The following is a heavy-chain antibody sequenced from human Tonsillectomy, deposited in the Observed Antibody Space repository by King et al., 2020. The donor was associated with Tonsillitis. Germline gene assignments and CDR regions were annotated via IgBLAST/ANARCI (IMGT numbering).Heavy chain of an antibody. J-gene: IGHJ4*02. CDR2: ISYDGSNK. CDR1: GFTFSSCV. Sequence: VQLVESGGGVVQPGRSLRLSCAASGFTFSSCVMHWVRQAPGKGLEWVAVISYDGSNKHNADSVKGRFTISRDNTKNTLFLQMNSLRAEDTAVYYCVSGRGTSGDIPLDYWGQATLVTVSS. CDR3: VSGRGTSGDIPLDY. V-gene: IGHV3-30-3*01. D-gene: IGHD2-8*01.